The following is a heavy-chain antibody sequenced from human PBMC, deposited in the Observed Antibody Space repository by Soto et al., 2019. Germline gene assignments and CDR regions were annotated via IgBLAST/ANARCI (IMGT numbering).Heavy chain of an antibody. J-gene: IGHJ5*01. V-gene: IGHV2-5*02. CDR3: AHTPYGDFPIWFDS. CDR1: GFSLRTSGVG. CDR2: IYGDDAK. D-gene: IGHD4-17*01. Sequence: QITLKESGPTLVKPTQTLTLTCTFSGFSLRTSGVGVGWIRQPPGKALEWLAVIYGDDAKRYSPSLKRTFTITKDTSQNQVVFTMTNMDPMDTATYYCAHTPYGDFPIWFDSWGQGTLVTVSS.